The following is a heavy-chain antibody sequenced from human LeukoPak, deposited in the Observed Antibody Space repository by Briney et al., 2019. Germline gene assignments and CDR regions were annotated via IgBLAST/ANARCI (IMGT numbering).Heavy chain of an antibody. CDR1: GYTLTELS. CDR3: ATGTYYYDSGGYYVLDY. J-gene: IGHJ4*02. CDR2: FDPEDGET. Sequence: ASVKVSCKVSGYTLTELSMHWVRQAPGKGLEWMGGFDPEDGETIYAQKFQGRVTMTEDTSTDTAYMELSSLRSEDTAVYYCATGTYYYDSGGYYVLDYWGQGTLVTVSS. D-gene: IGHD3-22*01. V-gene: IGHV1-24*01.